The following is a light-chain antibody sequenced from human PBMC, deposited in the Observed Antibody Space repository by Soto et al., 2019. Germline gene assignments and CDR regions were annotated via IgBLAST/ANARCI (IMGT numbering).Light chain of an antibody. Sequence: EIVFTQSPGTLSLSPGERATLSCRASQTVCSSCLAWYQQKPGQAPRLLISGTSNRATGIPDRFSGSGSGTDFTLTISRLEPEDFAVYYCQQYGSSPGFTFGPGTKVDVK. CDR2: GTS. J-gene: IGKJ3*01. CDR3: QQYGSSPGFT. V-gene: IGKV3-20*01. CDR1: QTVCSSC.